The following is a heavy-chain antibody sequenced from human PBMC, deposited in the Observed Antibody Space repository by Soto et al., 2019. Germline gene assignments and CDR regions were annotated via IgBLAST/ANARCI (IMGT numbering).Heavy chain of an antibody. CDR2: IIPIFGTA. D-gene: IGHD6-13*01. CDR1: GGTFSSYA. CDR3: ARDAHYSSSWYFYFDY. V-gene: IGHV1-69*13. J-gene: IGHJ4*02. Sequence: SVKVSCKASGGTFSSYAISWVRQAPGQGLEWMGGIIPIFGTANYAQKFQGRVTITADESTSTAYMELSSLRSEDTAVYYCARDAHYSSSWYFYFDYWGQGTLVTVSS.